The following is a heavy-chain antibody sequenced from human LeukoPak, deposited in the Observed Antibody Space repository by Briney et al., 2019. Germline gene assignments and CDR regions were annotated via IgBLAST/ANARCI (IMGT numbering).Heavy chain of an antibody. V-gene: IGHV4-4*02. CDR3: ARLGIVGATEDY. CDR2: IHQSGTT. D-gene: IGHD1-26*01. Sequence: SETLSPTCTVSGGSISRSNWYTWVRQPPGKGLEWIGEIHQSGTTNYNPSLKSRVTISVDRSKNQFSLKLSSVTAADTAVYYCARLGIVGATEDYWGQGTLVTVSS. CDR1: GGSISRSNW. J-gene: IGHJ4*02.